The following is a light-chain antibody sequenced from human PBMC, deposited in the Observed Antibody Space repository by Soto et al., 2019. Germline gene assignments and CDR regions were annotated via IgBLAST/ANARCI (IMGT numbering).Light chain of an antibody. V-gene: IGLV2-23*03. CDR2: EGS. J-gene: IGLJ2*01. CDR3: CSYAGGSGFV. Sequence: QSALTQPASVSGSPGQSITFSCTGTSNDVGSYNLVSWYQQYPGKTPKLIIYEGSKRPSGVSNRFSGSKSGNTAFLTISGLQAEDEADYYCCSYAGGSGFVFGGGTKLTVL. CDR1: SNDVGSYNL.